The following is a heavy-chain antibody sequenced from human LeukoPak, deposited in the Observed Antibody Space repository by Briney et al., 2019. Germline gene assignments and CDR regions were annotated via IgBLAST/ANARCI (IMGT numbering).Heavy chain of an antibody. CDR2: IRPSGDNT. CDR3: ARVAGWHWFDP. D-gene: IGHD6-19*01. V-gene: IGHV3-23*01. J-gene: IGHJ5*02. Sequence: GSLRLSCAASGFNFSIYDMTWVRQAPGRGLEWVSSIRPSGDNTYYGDSVKGRFTISRDNSKNTVYLQMNNMRVDDTAVYYCARVAGWHWFDPWGQGTLVTVSS. CDR1: GFNFSIYD.